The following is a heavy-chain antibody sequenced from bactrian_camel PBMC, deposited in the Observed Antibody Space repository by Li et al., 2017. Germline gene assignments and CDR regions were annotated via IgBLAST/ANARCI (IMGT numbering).Heavy chain of an antibody. Sequence: HVQLVESGGGSVQDGGSLRLSCAARTGTFRSACMGWIRQVSGKEREGVASIDSDGETTYADSVKGRFIISRDNAKNSVYLQVNSLKLEDTAMYYCATSVICGSWRVCSWNKLDDYNYWGQGTQVTVS. V-gene: IGHV3S9*01. J-gene: IGHJ4*01. CDR1: TGTFRSAC. CDR3: ATSVICGSWRVCSWNKLDDYNY. D-gene: IGHD6*01. CDR2: IDSDGET.